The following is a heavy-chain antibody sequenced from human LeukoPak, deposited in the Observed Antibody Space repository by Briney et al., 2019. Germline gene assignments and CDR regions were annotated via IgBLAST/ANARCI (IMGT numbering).Heavy chain of an antibody. Sequence: PSGTLSLTCSVSHDSFTSYYWNWIRQPPGKGLEWLGYIYSSGNTDYNPALKSRVTMSMDTSRNQFSLKPRSVTAADTAIYYCARDEGIAAQFDFWGQGMLVTVSS. J-gene: IGHJ4*02. V-gene: IGHV4-59*01. CDR3: ARDEGIAAQFDF. CDR2: IYSSGNT. CDR1: HDSFTSYY. D-gene: IGHD6-6*01.